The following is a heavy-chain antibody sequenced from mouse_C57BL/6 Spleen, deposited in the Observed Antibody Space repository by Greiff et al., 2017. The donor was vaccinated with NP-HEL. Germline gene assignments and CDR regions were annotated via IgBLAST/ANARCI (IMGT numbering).Heavy chain of an antibody. V-gene: IGHV1-80*01. CDR1: GYAFSSYW. J-gene: IGHJ2*01. D-gene: IGHD1-1*01. CDR2: IYPGDGDT. CDR3: ARLYYYGSSYVPYYFDY. Sequence: QVQMQQSGAELVKPGASVKISCKASGYAFSSYWMNWVKQRPGKGLEWIGQIYPGDGDTNYNGKFKGKATLTADKSSSTAYMQLSSLTSEDSAVYFCARLYYYGSSYVPYYFDYWGRGTTLTVSS.